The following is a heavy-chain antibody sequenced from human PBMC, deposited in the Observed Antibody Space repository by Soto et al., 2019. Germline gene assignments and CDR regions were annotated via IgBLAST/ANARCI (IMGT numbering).Heavy chain of an antibody. Sequence: ASVKVSCKASGYTFTSYDINWVRQAPGQGLEWMGGMNPNSGTTGYAQKFQGRVTMTRNTSISTAYMELSSLRSEDTAVYYCARLYGDYVGWFDPWGQGTLVTVSS. CDR1: GYTFTSYD. J-gene: IGHJ5*02. V-gene: IGHV1-8*01. CDR2: MNPNSGTT. CDR3: ARLYGDYVGWFDP. D-gene: IGHD4-17*01.